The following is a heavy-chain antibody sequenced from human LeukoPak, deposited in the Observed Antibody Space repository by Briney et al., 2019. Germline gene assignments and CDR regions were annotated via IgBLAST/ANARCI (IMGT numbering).Heavy chain of an antibody. CDR3: ARDPYCCGDCYSNWFDP. V-gene: IGHV1-46*01. CDR1: GYTFTSYY. Sequence: ASVKVSCKASGYTFTSYYMHWVRQAPGQGLEWMGIINPSGGSTSYAQKFQGRVTMTRDMSTSTVYMELSSLRSEDTAVYYCARDPYCCGDCYSNWFDPWGQGTLVTVSS. J-gene: IGHJ5*02. CDR2: INPSGGST. D-gene: IGHD2-21*02.